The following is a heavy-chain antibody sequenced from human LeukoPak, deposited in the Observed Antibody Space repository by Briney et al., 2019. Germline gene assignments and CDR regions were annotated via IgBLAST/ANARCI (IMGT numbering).Heavy chain of an antibody. CDR1: GFTVSSNY. D-gene: IGHD2-21*02. J-gene: IGHJ2*01. CDR2: IYSGGST. CDR3: ASQAYCGGDCKYFDL. V-gene: IGHV3-53*01. Sequence: GGSLRLSCAASGFTVSSNYMSWVRQAPGKGLEWVSVIYSGGSTYYADSVKGRFTISRDNSKNTLYLQMNSLRAEDTAVHYCASQAYCGGDCKYFDLWGRGTLVTVSS.